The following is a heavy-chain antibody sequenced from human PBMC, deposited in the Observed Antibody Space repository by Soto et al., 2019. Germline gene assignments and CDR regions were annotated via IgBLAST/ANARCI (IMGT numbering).Heavy chain of an antibody. D-gene: IGHD1-1*01. CDR2: INGGNGDT. CDR3: ARGRSLVRAGETRVNVFEY. J-gene: IGHJ4*02. Sequence: QVHLVQSGAEVKRPGASVTVSCKASGYTLTSYGVHWVRQAPGDRLEWMGWINGGNGDTILSQKFQGRVSITRATSENTAYMELSSLRSEDTAVYSCARGRSLVRAGETRVNVFEYWGQGTGGKVSS. V-gene: IGHV1-3*01. CDR1: GYTLTSYG.